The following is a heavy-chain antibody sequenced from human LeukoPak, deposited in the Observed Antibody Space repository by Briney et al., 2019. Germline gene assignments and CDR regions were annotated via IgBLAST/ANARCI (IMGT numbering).Heavy chain of an antibody. CDR1: GGSISSYY. J-gene: IGHJ6*03. Sequence: SETLSLTCTVSGGSISSYYWSWIRQPPGKGLEWIGYIYYSGSTNYNPSLKSRVTISVDTSKNQFSLKLSSVTAADTAVYYCASHTPYYYYMDVWGKGTTVTVSS. CDR2: IYYSGST. V-gene: IGHV4-59*08. CDR3: ASHTPYYYYMDV.